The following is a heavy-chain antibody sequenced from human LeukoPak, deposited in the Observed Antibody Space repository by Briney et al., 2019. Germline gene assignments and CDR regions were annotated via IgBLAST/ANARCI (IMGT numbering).Heavy chain of an antibody. Sequence: ASVTVSCTASGYTFTSYAMHWVRQAPGQRLEWMGWINAGNGNTKYSQKFQGRVTITRDTSASTAYMELSSLRSEDTAVYYCAVFYGSGSYYNGHDYYYGMDVWGQGTTVTVSS. V-gene: IGHV1-3*01. J-gene: IGHJ6*02. CDR3: AVFYGSGSYYNGHDYYYGMDV. CDR2: INAGNGNT. CDR1: GYTFTSYA. D-gene: IGHD3-10*01.